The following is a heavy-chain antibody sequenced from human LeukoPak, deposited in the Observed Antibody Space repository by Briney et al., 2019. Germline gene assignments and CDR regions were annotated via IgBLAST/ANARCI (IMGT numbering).Heavy chain of an antibody. CDR1: GGSFSGYY. CDR3: ARGLSVGATSLYFDY. Sequence: SETLSLTCAVYGGSFSGYYWSWIRQPPGKGLEWIGEINHSGSTNYNPSLKSRVTISVDTSKNQFSLKLSSVTAADTAVYYCARGLSVGATSLYFDYWGQGTLVTVSS. D-gene: IGHD1-26*01. V-gene: IGHV4-34*01. CDR2: INHSGST. J-gene: IGHJ4*02.